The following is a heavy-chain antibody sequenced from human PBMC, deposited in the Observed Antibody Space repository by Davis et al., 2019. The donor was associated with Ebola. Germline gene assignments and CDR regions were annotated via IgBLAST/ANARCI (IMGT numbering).Heavy chain of an antibody. Sequence: SETLSLTCTVSGGSISSYYWSWIRQPPGKGLEWIGYIYYSGSTNYNPSLKSRVTISVDTSKNQFSLKLSSVTAADTAVYYCARHRDIVVVPAAYYFDYWGQGTLVTVSS. V-gene: IGHV4-59*08. CDR2: IYYSGST. CDR3: ARHRDIVVVPAAYYFDY. D-gene: IGHD2-2*01. J-gene: IGHJ4*02. CDR1: GGSISSYY.